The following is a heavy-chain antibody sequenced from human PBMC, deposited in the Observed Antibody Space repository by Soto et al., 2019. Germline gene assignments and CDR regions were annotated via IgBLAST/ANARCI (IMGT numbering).Heavy chain of an antibody. V-gene: IGHV4-31*03. CDR3: ASALGYCTNGVCQTEYFQH. CDR1: GGSISSGGYY. CDR2: IYYSGST. Sequence: PSETLSLTCTVSGGSISSGGYYWSWIRQHPGKGLEWIGYIYYSGSTYYNPSLKSRVTISVDTSKNQFSLKLSSVTAADTAVYYCASALGYCTNGVCQTEYFQHWGQGTLVTVSS. D-gene: IGHD2-8*01. J-gene: IGHJ1*01.